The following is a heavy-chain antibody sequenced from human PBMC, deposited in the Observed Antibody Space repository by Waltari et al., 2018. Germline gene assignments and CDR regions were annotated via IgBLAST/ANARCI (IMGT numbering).Heavy chain of an antibody. CDR3: ARDRGAYCGGDCYHGEGAFDI. J-gene: IGHJ3*02. V-gene: IGHV3-21*01. CDR2: ISSSRSYI. D-gene: IGHD2-21*01. CDR1: GFTFSSYS. Sequence: EVQLVESGGGLVKPGGSLRLSCAASGFTFSSYSMNWVRQAPGKGLEWVSSISSSRSYIYYADSVKGRFTISRDNAKNSLYLQMNSLRAEDTAVYYCARDRGAYCGGDCYHGEGAFDIWGQGTMVTVSS.